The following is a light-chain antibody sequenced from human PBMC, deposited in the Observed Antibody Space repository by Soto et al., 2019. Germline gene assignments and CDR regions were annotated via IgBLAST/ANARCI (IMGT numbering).Light chain of an antibody. J-gene: IGKJ5*01. CDR3: QQRTRWPMT. CDR1: QNLHSF. Sequence: EVVLTQSPSTLSFCRVSLVTLSFTARQNLHSFLNWYQQRPGQAPRPLIYDGSKRAAGVPDRISGDGSGTDYTLTISSLEPEDFAVYYCQQRTRWPMTFGQGTRLEI. V-gene: IGKV3-11*01. CDR2: DGS.